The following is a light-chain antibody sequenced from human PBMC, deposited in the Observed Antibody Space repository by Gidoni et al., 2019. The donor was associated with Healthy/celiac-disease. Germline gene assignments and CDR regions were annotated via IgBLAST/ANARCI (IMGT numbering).Light chain of an antibody. CDR2: YDS. Sequence: SYVLTQPPSASVAPRKTARITCGGNNIGSKSVNWYQQKPGQAPVLVIYYDSDRPSGIPERFSGSNSGNTATLTISRVEAGDEADYYCQVWDSSSDHRGVFGGGTKLTVL. J-gene: IGLJ2*01. CDR3: QVWDSSSDHRGV. V-gene: IGLV3-21*04. CDR1: NIGSKS.